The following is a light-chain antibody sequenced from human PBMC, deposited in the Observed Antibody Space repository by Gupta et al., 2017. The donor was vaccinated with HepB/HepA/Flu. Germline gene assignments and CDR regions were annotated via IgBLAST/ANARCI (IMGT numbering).Light chain of an antibody. CDR3: QHYCNSHRT. J-gene: IGKJ4*02. Sequence: EIVFTPCPGTLSLSPGERATRSCRASQSVSSTYLAWYQQKPGQAPRLLIYGGSSRATGIPDRFSGSVSGTEFTLTISRLEPEDFAVYYCQHYCNSHRTFGEGTKVEIK. CDR2: GGS. CDR1: QSVSSTY. V-gene: IGKV3-20*01.